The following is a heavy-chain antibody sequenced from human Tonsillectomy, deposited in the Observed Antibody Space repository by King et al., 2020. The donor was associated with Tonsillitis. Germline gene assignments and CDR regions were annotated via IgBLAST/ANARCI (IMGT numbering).Heavy chain of an antibody. V-gene: IGHV3-48*01. CDR2: ISSISSTI. Sequence: VQLVESGGGLVQPGGSLRLSCAASGFTFTTYSMNWVRQAPGKGLEWLSYISSISSTIYYADSVKGRFTISRDNAKNSLYLQMNSLRAEDTAVYYCARDKYFQHWGQGTLVTVSS. CDR1: GFTFTTYS. CDR3: ARDKYFQH. J-gene: IGHJ1*01.